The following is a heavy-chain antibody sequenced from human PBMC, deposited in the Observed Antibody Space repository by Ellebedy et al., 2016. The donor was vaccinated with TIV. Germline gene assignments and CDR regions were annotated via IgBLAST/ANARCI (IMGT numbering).Heavy chain of an antibody. J-gene: IGHJ6*02. CDR1: GFTFSNYS. CDR3: ARDTSRNYDILTGYYTPYYYGMDV. CDR2: ISSSSSYI. V-gene: IGHV3-21*01. D-gene: IGHD3-9*01. Sequence: GESLKISCAASGFTFSNYSMNWVRRAPGKGLEWVSSISSSSSYIYYADSVKGRFIISRDNAKNSLYLQMNSLRAEDTAGYYCARDTSRNYDILTGYYTPYYYGMDVWGQGTTVTVSS.